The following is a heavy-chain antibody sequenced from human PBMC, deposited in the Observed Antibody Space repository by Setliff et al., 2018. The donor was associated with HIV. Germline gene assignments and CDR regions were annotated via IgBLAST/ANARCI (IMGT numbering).Heavy chain of an antibody. V-gene: IGHV1-69*10. J-gene: IGHJ3*02. Sequence: SVKVSCKASGYTFTSYGISWVRQAPGQGPEWMGGIIPMYGIANYAQKFQGRVTITADKSTGTAYMELSSLRSEDTAVYYCARGWEYSGAFDIWGQGTMVTVSS. D-gene: IGHD1-26*01. CDR3: ARGWEYSGAFDI. CDR1: GYTFTSYG. CDR2: IIPMYGIA.